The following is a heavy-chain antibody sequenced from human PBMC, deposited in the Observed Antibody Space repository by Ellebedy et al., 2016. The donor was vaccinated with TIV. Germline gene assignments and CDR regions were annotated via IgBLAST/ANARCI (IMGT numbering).Heavy chain of an antibody. D-gene: IGHD5-18*01. CDR2: INPNREGT. Sequence: ASVKVSCKASGYTFSDYYIHWVRQAPEQGLEWMGWINPNREGTNYAQKFQNRVTMTTDTSINTAYMELSRLRSDDTAVYYCAAAMVTAYYYAMDVWGQGTTVTVSS. CDR1: GYTFSDYY. J-gene: IGHJ6*02. V-gene: IGHV1-2*02. CDR3: AAAMVTAYYYAMDV.